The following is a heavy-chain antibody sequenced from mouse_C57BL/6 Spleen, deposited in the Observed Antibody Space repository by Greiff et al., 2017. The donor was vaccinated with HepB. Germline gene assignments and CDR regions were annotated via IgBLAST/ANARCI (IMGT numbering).Heavy chain of an antibody. CDR1: GYTFTSYW. J-gene: IGHJ3*01. CDR3: ASRSNYEAWFAY. CDR2: IDPSDSYT. V-gene: IGHV1-59*01. D-gene: IGHD2-5*01. Sequence: QVQLQQPGAELVRPGTSVKLSCKASGYTFTSYWMHWVKQRPGQGLEWIGVIDPSDSYTNYNQKFKGKATLTVDTSSSTAYMQLSSLTSEDSAVYYCASRSNYEAWFAYWGQGTLVTVSA.